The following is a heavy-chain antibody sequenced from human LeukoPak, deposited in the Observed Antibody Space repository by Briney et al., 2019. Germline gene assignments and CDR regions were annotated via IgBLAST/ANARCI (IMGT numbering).Heavy chain of an antibody. Sequence: GGSLRLSCAASGITFSSYGMGWVRQAPGKGLEWVSSISSTGGTTYYADSVKGRFTISRDNSENTLYLQMNSLRAEDTAIYYCAKNGDRGAYCTGGTCYPYFYYYMDVWGKGTAVTVSS. J-gene: IGHJ6*03. CDR2: ISSTGGTT. V-gene: IGHV3-23*01. D-gene: IGHD2-15*01. CDR3: AKNGDRGAYCTGGTCYPYFYYYMDV. CDR1: GITFSSYG.